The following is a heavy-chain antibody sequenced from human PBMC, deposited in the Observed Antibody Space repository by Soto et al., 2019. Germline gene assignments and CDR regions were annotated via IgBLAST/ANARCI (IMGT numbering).Heavy chain of an antibody. J-gene: IGHJ4*02. D-gene: IGHD6-6*01. Sequence: EVQLVESGGGLVKPGGSLRLSCAVSGFTFSAYTMSWVRQPPGKGLEWVATISSISTYIKYADSVKGRFTISRDNARNSLYLQMDSLRVEDKAVYYCARVHIAARDYWGQGTLVTVS. CDR3: ARVHIAARDY. CDR2: ISSISTYI. V-gene: IGHV3-21*01. CDR1: GFTFSAYT.